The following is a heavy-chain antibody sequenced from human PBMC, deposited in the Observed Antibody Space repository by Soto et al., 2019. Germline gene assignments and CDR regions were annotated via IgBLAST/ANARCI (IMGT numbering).Heavy chain of an antibody. CDR3: ARELAAAGSFDY. CDR1: GFTFSRYE. J-gene: IGHJ4*02. CDR2: ISTSGSTI. D-gene: IGHD6-13*01. Sequence: GSLRLSCAASGFTFSRYEMNWVRQAPGKGLEWISYISTSGSTIYYADSVKGRFTISRDNAKNSLYLQMNSLRAEDTAVYYCARELAAAGSFDYWGQGTLVTVSS. V-gene: IGHV3-48*03.